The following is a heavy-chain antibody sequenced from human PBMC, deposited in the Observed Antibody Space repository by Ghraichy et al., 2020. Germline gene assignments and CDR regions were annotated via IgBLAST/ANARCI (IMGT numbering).Heavy chain of an antibody. CDR1: GFTFSSYA. Sequence: GALRLTCAASGFTFSSYAMSWVRQAPGKGLEWVSAISGSGGSTYYADSVKGRFTISRDNSKNTLYLQMNSLRAEDTAVYYCAKDPSLGRDCSGGSCYSWYFDLWGRGTLVTVSS. CDR2: ISGSGGST. V-gene: IGHV3-23*01. D-gene: IGHD2-15*01. CDR3: AKDPSLGRDCSGGSCYSWYFDL. J-gene: IGHJ2*01.